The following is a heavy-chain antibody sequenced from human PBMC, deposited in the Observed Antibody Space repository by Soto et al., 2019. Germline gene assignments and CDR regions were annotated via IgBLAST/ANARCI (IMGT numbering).Heavy chain of an antibody. CDR1: GGSFSGYY. Sequence: SETLSLTCAVYGGSFSGYYWSWIRQPPGKGLEWIGEINHSGSTNYNPSLKSRVTISVDTSKNQFSLKLSSVTAADTAVYYCARGVKRYYYDSSGYQGFDYWGQGTLVTVSS. D-gene: IGHD3-22*01. J-gene: IGHJ4*02. CDR2: INHSGST. CDR3: ARGVKRYYYDSSGYQGFDY. V-gene: IGHV4-34*01.